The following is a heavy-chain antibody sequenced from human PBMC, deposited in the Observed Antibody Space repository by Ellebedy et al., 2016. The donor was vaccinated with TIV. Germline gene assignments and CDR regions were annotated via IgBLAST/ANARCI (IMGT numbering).Heavy chain of an antibody. Sequence: GESLKISCAASGFIFRNFWMSWVRQAPGKGLGWVAHIKQDGSEEYYRDSVKGRFIISRDNARNSLYLQINSLRVDDTAVYYCVRLGYYCMDFWGQGTLVTVSS. J-gene: IGHJ4*02. CDR1: GFIFRNFW. CDR3: VRLGYYCMDF. CDR2: IKQDGSEE. V-gene: IGHV3-7*03. D-gene: IGHD3-10*01.